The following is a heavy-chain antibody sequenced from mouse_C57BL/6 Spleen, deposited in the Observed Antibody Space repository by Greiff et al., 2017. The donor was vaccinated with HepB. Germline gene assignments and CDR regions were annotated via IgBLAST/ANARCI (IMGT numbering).Heavy chain of an antibody. CDR1: GFNFSDYG. CDR2: ISSGSSTI. CDR3: ARRKDYGNPDYFCD. V-gene: IGHV5-17*01. J-gene: IGHJ2*01. Sequence: EVKLVESGGGLVKPGGSLKLSCAASGFNFSDYGMHWVRQAPEKGLEWVAYISSGSSTIYYADTVKGRFTISRDNAKNTLFLQMTSLRSEDTAIYDCARRKDYGNPDYFCDWGKGTTLTDSS. D-gene: IGHD2-1*01.